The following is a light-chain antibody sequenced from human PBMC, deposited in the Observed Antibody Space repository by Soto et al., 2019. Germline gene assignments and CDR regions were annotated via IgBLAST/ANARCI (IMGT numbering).Light chain of an antibody. J-gene: IGLJ2*01. CDR1: NIETRS. V-gene: IGLV3-21*04. CDR3: QVWDTGSDHPV. CDR2: YDS. Sequence: SYELTQPPSVSVAPGKTARLTCGGNNIETRSVHWYKQKPGQAPVLVIHYDSERPSGIPERFSGSNSGNTATLTISRVDAGDEADYFCQVWDTGSDHPVFGGGTKVTVL.